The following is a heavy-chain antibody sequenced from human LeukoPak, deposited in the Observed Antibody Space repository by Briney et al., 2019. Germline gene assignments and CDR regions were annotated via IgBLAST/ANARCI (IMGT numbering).Heavy chain of an antibody. CDR1: GFTFSNYG. Sequence: TGRSLRLSCAASGFTFSNYGMHWVRQAPGKGLEWVAVIWYDGSNKYYADSVKGRPTISRDNSKNTLYLQVNSLRAEGTAVYYCARDRSYDSSGYLGYWGQGTLVTVSS. J-gene: IGHJ4*02. CDR3: ARDRSYDSSGYLGY. D-gene: IGHD3-22*01. V-gene: IGHV3-33*01. CDR2: IWYDGSNK.